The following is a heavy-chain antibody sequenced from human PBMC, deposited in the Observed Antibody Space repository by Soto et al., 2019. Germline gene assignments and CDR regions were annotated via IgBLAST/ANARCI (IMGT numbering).Heavy chain of an antibody. Sequence: QMQLVQSGPEVKKPGTSVKVSCKASGFTFTSSAVQWVRQARGQRLEWIGWIVVGSGNTNYAQKFQERVTITRDMSTSTAYMELSSLRSEDAAVYYCAADNYSSGPGGMDVWGQGTTVTVSS. D-gene: IGHD6-25*01. CDR2: IVVGSGNT. CDR1: GFTFTSSA. J-gene: IGHJ6*02. CDR3: AADNYSSGPGGMDV. V-gene: IGHV1-58*01.